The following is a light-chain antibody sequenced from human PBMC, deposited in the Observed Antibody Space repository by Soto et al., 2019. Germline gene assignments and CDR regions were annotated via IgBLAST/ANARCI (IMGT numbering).Light chain of an antibody. Sequence: EIVMTQSPATLSVSPGERATLSCRASQSVSSNLAWYQQKPGQAPRLLIYRASTRATGIPARFSGSGSGTGLPLTFSSLQSEDFAVYYFKHYNKWPLTSGGGTKVETK. V-gene: IGKV3-15*01. CDR1: QSVSSN. CDR2: RAS. CDR3: KHYNKWPLT. J-gene: IGKJ4*01.